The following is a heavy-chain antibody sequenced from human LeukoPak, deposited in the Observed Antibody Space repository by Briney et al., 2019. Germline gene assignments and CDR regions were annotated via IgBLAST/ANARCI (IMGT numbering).Heavy chain of an antibody. Sequence: GESLKISCKGSGYSFTSYWIGWVRQAPGKGLEWVSAIRGSGVTTYYADSVKSRFTISRDNSRTTLYLLMNSLRAEDTAVYYCAKDAAANVDYPYYFDYWGQGALVTVSS. CDR1: GYSFTSYW. V-gene: IGHV3-23*01. CDR2: IRGSGVTT. J-gene: IGHJ4*02. CDR3: AKDAAANVDYPYYFDY. D-gene: IGHD4-11*01.